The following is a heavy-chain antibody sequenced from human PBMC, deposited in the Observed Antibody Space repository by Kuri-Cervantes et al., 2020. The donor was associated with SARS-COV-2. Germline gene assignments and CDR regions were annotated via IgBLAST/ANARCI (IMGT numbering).Heavy chain of an antibody. CDR1: GFTFDDYG. V-gene: IGHV3-20*04. CDR3: AKEQYSSIPTYFDY. CDR2: INWNGGST. Sequence: GESLKISCAASGFTFDDYGMSWVRQAPGKGLEWVSGINWNGGSTGYADFVKGRFTISRDNAKNSLYLQMNSLRAEDTAVYYCAKEQYSSIPTYFDYWGQGTLVTVSS. J-gene: IGHJ4*02. D-gene: IGHD6-13*01.